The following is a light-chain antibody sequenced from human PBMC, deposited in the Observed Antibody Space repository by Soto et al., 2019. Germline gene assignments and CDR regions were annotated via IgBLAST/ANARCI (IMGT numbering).Light chain of an antibody. CDR1: QFFSSAY. J-gene: IGKJ2*01. CDR2: GAS. Sequence: EIVLTQSPGTLSLSPGKRVTLSCRASQFFSSAYLAWYQQKPGQPPRLLIYGASTRAPGIPDRFSGSGSGTDFTLTISRLEPEDFAVYYCQQYGRSPRTFGQGTRLEIK. CDR3: QQYGRSPRT. V-gene: IGKV3-20*01.